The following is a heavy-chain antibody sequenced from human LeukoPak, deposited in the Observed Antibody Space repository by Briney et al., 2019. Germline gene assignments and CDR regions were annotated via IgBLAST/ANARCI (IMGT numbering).Heavy chain of an antibody. J-gene: IGHJ3*02. CDR1: GGTFSSYA. V-gene: IGHV1-69*13. Sequence: SVKVSCTASGGTFSSYAISWVRQAPGQGLEWMGGIIPIFGTANYAQKFQGRVTITADESTSTAYMELSSLRSEDTAVYYCARARYYYDSSGYGAFDIWGQGTMVTVFS. CDR3: ARARYYYDSSGYGAFDI. CDR2: IIPIFGTA. D-gene: IGHD3-22*01.